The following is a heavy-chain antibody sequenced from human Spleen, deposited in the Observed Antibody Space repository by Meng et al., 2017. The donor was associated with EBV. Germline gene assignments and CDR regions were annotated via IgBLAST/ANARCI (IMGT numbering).Heavy chain of an antibody. CDR3: ASYTSKGYAIDY. CDR2: ISAYNGNT. Sequence: VQLVRAGAEGKKPGAPVMDSCKASGYTFTSYDIRWVRQAPGQGLEWMGWISAYNGNTNYAQKFQGRVTMTTDTSTGTAYMELSSLGSEDTAVYYCASYTSKGYAIDYWGRGTLVTVSS. J-gene: IGHJ4*02. V-gene: IGHV1-18*01. D-gene: IGHD5-12*01. CDR1: GYTFTSYD.